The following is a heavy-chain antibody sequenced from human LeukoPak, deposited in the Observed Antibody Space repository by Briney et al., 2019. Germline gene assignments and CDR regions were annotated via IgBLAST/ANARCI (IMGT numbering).Heavy chain of an antibody. J-gene: IGHJ3*02. V-gene: IGHV3-48*01. Sequence: GGSLRLSCAASGFTFSSYSMNWVRQAPGKGLEWVSYISSSSTIYYADSVKGRFTISRDNAKNSLYLQMNSLRAEDTAVYYCARSRRSSGYYGDAFDIWGQGTMVTVSS. D-gene: IGHD3-22*01. CDR3: ARSRRSSGYYGDAFDI. CDR2: ISSSSTI. CDR1: GFTFSSYS.